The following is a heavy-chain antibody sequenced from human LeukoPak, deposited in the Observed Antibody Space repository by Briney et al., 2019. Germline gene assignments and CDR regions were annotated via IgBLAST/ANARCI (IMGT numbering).Heavy chain of an antibody. CDR1: GGSISSSNW. V-gene: IGHV4-4*02. J-gene: IGHJ4*02. D-gene: IGHD1-14*01. CDR2: IYHSGST. CDR3: ARNAAYNLDY. Sequence: SETLSLTCAVSGGSISSSNWWSWVRQPPGKGLEWIGEIYHSGSTNFNPSLKSRVTISIDKSKNQFSLEVTSVTAADTAVYYCARNAAYNLDYWGQGILVTVSS.